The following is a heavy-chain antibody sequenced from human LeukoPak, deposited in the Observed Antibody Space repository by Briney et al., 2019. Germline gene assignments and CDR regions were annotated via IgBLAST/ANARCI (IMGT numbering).Heavy chain of an antibody. J-gene: IGHJ6*02. CDR3: ATDRPSIAVARGYYYYGMDV. CDR1: GFIFSSYS. CDR2: ISSSSTSQ. V-gene: IGHV3-48*04. Sequence: GGSLRLSCAVSGFIFSSYSMNWVRQAPGKGLEWVSHISSSSTSQNYADSVKGRFTISRDNAKNSLYLKMNRLRAEDTAVYYCATDRPSIAVARGYYYYGMDVWGQGTTVTVSS. D-gene: IGHD6-19*01.